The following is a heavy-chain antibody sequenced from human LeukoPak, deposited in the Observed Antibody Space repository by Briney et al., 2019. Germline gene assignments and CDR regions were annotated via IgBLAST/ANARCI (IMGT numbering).Heavy chain of an antibody. CDR3: ARSPSDIVVVPDH. Sequence: ASVKVSCKASGYTFTGYYMHWVRQAPGQGLDWMGWINPNSGGTNYGQKFQGRVTMTRDTSISTAYMELSRLRSDDTAVYYCARSPSDIVVVPDHWGQGTLVTVSS. CDR2: INPNSGGT. V-gene: IGHV1-2*02. D-gene: IGHD2-2*01. J-gene: IGHJ4*02. CDR1: GYTFTGYY.